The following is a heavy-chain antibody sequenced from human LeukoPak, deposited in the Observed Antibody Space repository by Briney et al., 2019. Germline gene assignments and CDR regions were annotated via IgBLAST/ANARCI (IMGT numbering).Heavy chain of an antibody. Sequence: GGSLRLSCAASGFTFSSYWMSWVRKAPGKGLEWVANIKQDGSEKYYVDSVKGRFTISRDNAKNSLYLQMNSLRAEDTAVYYCARGGFSSSWIEYFQHWGQGTLVTVSS. J-gene: IGHJ1*01. CDR3: ARGGFSSSWIEYFQH. V-gene: IGHV3-7*04. CDR1: GFTFSSYW. CDR2: IKQDGSEK. D-gene: IGHD6-13*01.